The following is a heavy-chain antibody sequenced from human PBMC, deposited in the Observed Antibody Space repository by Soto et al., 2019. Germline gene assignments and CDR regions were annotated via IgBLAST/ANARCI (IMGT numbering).Heavy chain of an antibody. V-gene: IGHV1-69*13. CDR3: AREEDIVVVPAANWFDP. CDR1: GGTFSSYA. J-gene: IGHJ5*02. CDR2: IIPIFGTA. D-gene: IGHD2-2*01. Sequence: GASVKVSCKASGGTFSSYAISWVRQAPGQGLEWMGGIIPIFGTANYAQKFQGRVTITADESTSTAYMELSSLRSEDTAVYYCAREEDIVVVPAANWFDPWGQGTLVTVSS.